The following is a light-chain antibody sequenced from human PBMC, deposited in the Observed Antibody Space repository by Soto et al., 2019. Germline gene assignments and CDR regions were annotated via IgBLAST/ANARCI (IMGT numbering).Light chain of an antibody. CDR2: WAS. J-gene: IGKJ4*01. V-gene: IGKV4-1*01. CDR1: QSVLYNSNNKNY. CDR3: QQYYSTPLT. Sequence: DIVMTQSPDSLAVSLGERATINCKSSQSVLYNSNNKNYLDWYQQKPGQPPKLLIYWASTRESGVPDRFSGSGSGTDFTLTISSLQAEDVAVYYCQQYYSTPLTFGGGTTVEIK.